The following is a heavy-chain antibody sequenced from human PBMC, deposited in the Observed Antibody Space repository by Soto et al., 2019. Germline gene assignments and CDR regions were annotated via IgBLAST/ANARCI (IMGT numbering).Heavy chain of an antibody. J-gene: IGHJ3*02. V-gene: IGHV3-30*03. CDR1: GYSFNTYV. D-gene: IGHD1-7*01. Sequence: GGSLRLSSAASGYSFNTYVMHWVSQAPGKGLEWVAVISHDGSYKYYGDAVKGRFTISRDTSKNAVYLEMNSLRHEDTAVYYCGIGLLAIGGTTLRSDEFRIWGQGTRVTVSS. CDR2: ISHDGSYK. CDR3: GIGLLAIGGTTLRSDEFRI.